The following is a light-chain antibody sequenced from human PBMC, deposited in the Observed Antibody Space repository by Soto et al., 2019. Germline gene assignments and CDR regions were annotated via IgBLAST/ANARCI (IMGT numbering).Light chain of an antibody. V-gene: IGKV1-5*03. Sequence: DIQMTQSPSTLSVSVGDRVTITCRASQSFSTLLAWYQQKPGKAPKLLIYRTSTVKNGVPSTFSDSGYGTEFTINIKCLKPHEFANYSRHEYSRYPYTFGQGTKLEIQ. CDR1: QSFSTL. CDR3: HEYSRYPYT. J-gene: IGKJ2*01. CDR2: RTS.